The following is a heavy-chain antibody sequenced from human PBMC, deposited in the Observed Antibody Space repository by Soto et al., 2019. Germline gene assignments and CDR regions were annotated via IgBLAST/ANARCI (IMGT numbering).Heavy chain of an antibody. CDR1: GGSISSYY. CDR3: ARELEVPAAHTSWFDP. D-gene: IGHD2-2*01. CDR2: IYYSGST. Sequence: PSETLSLTCTVSGGSISSYYWSWIRQPPGKGLEWIGYIYYSGSTNYNPSLKSRVTISVDTSKNQFSLKLSSVTAADTAVYYCARELEVPAAHTSWFDPWGQGTLVTVS. V-gene: IGHV4-59*01. J-gene: IGHJ5*02.